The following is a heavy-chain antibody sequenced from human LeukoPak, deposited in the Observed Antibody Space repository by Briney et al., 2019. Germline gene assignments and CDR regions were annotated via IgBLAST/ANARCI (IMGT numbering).Heavy chain of an antibody. V-gene: IGHV4-39*01. CDR2: IYYSGST. Sequence: SETLSLTCTVSGGSISSSSYYWGWIRQPPGKGLEWIGSIYYSGSTYYNPFLKSRVTISVDTSKNQFSLKLSSVTAADTAVYYCASLAELLLAFDIWGQGTMVTVSS. J-gene: IGHJ3*02. CDR3: ASLAELLLAFDI. CDR1: GGSISSSSYY. D-gene: IGHD3-22*01.